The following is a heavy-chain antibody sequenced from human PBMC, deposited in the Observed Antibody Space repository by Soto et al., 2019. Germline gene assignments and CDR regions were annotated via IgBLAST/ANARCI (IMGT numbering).Heavy chain of an antibody. J-gene: IGHJ4*01. CDR1: GFTVSSYY. D-gene: IGHD2-15*01. Sequence: GGSLRLSCAASGFTVSSYYMSWVRQAPGKGLEWVSVIYSAGSADFADSVKGRFTISRDNSKNTLYLQMSSLRAEDTAVYYCARRSHLTWPACWGHGTQVTVSS. CDR2: IYSAGSA. CDR3: ARRSHLTWPAC. V-gene: IGHV3-66*04.